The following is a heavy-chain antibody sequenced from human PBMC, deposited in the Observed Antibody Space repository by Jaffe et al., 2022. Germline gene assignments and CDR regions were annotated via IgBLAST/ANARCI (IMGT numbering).Heavy chain of an antibody. CDR3: ARGGYCSGGSCYSVVWFDP. Sequence: QVQLVQSGAEVKKPGASVKVSCKASGYTFTSYAMHWVRQAPGQRLEWMGWINAGNGNTKYSQKFQGRVTITRDTSASTAYMELSSLRSEDTAVYYCARGGYCSGGSCYSVVWFDPWGQGTLVTVSS. V-gene: IGHV1-3*01. CDR1: GYTFTSYA. J-gene: IGHJ5*02. D-gene: IGHD2-15*01. CDR2: INAGNGNT.